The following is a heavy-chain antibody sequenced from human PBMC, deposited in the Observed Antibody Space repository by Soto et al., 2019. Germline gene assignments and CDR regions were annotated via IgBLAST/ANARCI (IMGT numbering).Heavy chain of an antibody. D-gene: IGHD3-22*01. CDR1: GGSISSGDYY. CDR3: ARSPTYYYDSSGQELDY. V-gene: IGHV4-30-4*01. CDR2: IYYSGST. J-gene: IGHJ4*02. Sequence: SETLSLTCTVSGGSISSGDYYWSWIRQPPGKGLEWIGYIYYSGSTYYNPSLKSRVTISVDTSKNQFSLKLSSVTAADTAVYYCARSPTYYYDSSGQELDYWGQGTLVTVSS.